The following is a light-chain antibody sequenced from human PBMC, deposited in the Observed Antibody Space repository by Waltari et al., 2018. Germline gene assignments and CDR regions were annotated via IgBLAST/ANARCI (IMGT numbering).Light chain of an antibody. CDR2: EVS. CDR1: SSDVGAYNY. V-gene: IGLV2-14*01. J-gene: IGLJ1*01. CDR3: CSYTSSTTYV. Sequence: QSALTQPASVSGSPGQSITISCTGTSSDVGAYNYASWYQQHPGTAPKLMIYEVSNRPSGVSNRFSGSKSGNTASLTISGLQAEDEADYYCCSYTSSTTYVFGTGTKVTVV.